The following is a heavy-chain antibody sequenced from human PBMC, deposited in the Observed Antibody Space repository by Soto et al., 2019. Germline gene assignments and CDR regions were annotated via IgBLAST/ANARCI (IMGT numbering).Heavy chain of an antibody. Sequence: EVQLVESGGGLVQPGGSLRLSCAASGFSFNTYSINWVRQAPGKGLEWLSYISRTGDTIYYADSVKGRFTLSRDNAKNSVHLQMNSLRAEDTAVYYCARNQNWALDYWGQGTLVTVSS. CDR1: GFSFNTYS. CDR2: ISRTGDTI. J-gene: IGHJ4*02. CDR3: ARNQNWALDY. V-gene: IGHV3-48*04. D-gene: IGHD7-27*01.